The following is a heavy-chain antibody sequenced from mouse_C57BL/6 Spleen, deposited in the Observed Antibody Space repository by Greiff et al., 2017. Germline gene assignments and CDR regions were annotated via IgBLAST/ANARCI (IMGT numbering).Heavy chain of an antibody. CDR3: ARDLQLGRKGFDY. D-gene: IGHD4-1*02. V-gene: IGHV14-2*01. J-gene: IGHJ2*01. CDR2: IDPEDCDT. CDR1: GFNINAYY. Sequence: EFQLQQPGAELVTPGASVTLSCTASGFNINAYYMHWVKQRPEPVLEWIGSIDPEDCDTNSAPNFQCTATITADTSSNTAYLQLSSLTSEDTAVCYCARDLQLGRKGFDYWGQGTTRTVSS.